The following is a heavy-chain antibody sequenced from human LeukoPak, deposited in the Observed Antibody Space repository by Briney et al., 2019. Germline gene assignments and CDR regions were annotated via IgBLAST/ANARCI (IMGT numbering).Heavy chain of an antibody. V-gene: IGHV4-34*01. CDR3: ARRRGIVVVTAGARNWFDP. CDR2: INHSGST. Sequence: SETLSLTCAVYGGSFSGYYWSWIRQPPGKGLEWSGEINHSGSTNYNPSLKSRVTISVDTSKNQFSLKLSSVTAADTAVYYCARRRGIVVVTAGARNWFDPWGQGTLVTVSS. J-gene: IGHJ5*02. D-gene: IGHD2-21*02. CDR1: GGSFSGYY.